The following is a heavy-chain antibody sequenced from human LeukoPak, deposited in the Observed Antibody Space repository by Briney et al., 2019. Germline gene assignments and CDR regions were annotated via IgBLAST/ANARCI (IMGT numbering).Heavy chain of an antibody. CDR3: VRELEGGLGDY. V-gene: IGHV3-33*07. CDR2: IWYDGSNK. D-gene: IGHD2-15*01. CDR1: GFTFSSYG. Sequence: GGSLRLSCAASGFTFSSYGMYWVRQAPGKGLEWVAVIWYDGSNKYYADPVKGRFTISRDNSKNTLYPQMNSLRAEDTAVYYCVRELEGGLGDYWGQGTLVTVSS. J-gene: IGHJ4*02.